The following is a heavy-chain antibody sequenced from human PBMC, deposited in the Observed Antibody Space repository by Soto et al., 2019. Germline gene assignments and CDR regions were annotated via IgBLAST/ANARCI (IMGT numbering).Heavy chain of an antibody. CDR2: IYYSGST. J-gene: IGHJ6*02. CDR3: ARDQRVCLFDSRGASGMDG. D-gene: IGHD3-22*01. Sequence: SETLSLTCTVSGGSISSYYWSWIRQPPGKGLEWIGYIYYSGSTNYNPSLKSRVTISVDTSKNQFSLKLSSVTAADTAVYYCARDQRVCLFDSRGASGMDGWGQGTTVSV. V-gene: IGHV4-59*01. CDR1: GGSISSYY.